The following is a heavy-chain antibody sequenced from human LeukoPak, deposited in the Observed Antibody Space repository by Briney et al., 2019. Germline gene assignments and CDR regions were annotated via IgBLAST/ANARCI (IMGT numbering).Heavy chain of an antibody. Sequence: GGSLRLSCAASGFTFRSYSMIGVRQAPGKGLEWVSYISSSSSTIYYADSVKGRFTISRDNAKNSLYLQMNSLRDEDTAVYYCARDYYYDSSGYYYDAFDIWGQGTMVTVSS. CDR3: ARDYYYDSSGYYYDAFDI. V-gene: IGHV3-48*02. CDR1: GFTFRSYS. J-gene: IGHJ3*02. D-gene: IGHD3-22*01. CDR2: ISSSSSTI.